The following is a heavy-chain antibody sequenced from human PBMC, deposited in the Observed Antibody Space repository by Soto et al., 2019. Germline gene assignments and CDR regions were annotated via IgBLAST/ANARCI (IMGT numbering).Heavy chain of an antibody. CDR3: AKVTKRAAAGRYEYYKYGMDV. CDR2: ISGSGGSS. Sequence: HPWGSLRLSCAAAGFSFITYAMTWFRHSPCKCREWVSVISGSGGSSYYAASVKGRFTISRDNSKNTLFLQMNGLRAEDTAVYYCAKVTKRAAAGRYEYYKYGMDVWGQGTTVTVSS. J-gene: IGHJ6*02. V-gene: IGHV3-23*01. CDR1: GFSFITYA. D-gene: IGHD6-13*01.